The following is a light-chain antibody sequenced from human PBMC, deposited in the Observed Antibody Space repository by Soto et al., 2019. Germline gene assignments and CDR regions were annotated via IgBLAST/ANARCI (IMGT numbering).Light chain of an antibody. CDR1: SSDVGGYNY. Sequence: ALTQPPSASGSPGQSVTISCTGTSSDVGGYNYVSWYQQHPGKAPKLMIYEVSKRPSGVPDRFSGSKSGNTASLTVSGLQAEDEADYYCSSYAGSNNVVFGGGTKVTV. V-gene: IGLV2-8*01. J-gene: IGLJ2*01. CDR2: EVS. CDR3: SSYAGSNNVV.